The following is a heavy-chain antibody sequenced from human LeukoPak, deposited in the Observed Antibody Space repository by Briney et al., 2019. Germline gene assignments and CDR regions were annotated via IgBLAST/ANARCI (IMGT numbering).Heavy chain of an antibody. Sequence: GGSLRLSCAASGFTFSSYAMHWVRQAPGKGLEFVSSISSNGGSTYYAKSVKGRFTVSRDNSKNTLSLQMGSLRAEDMAVYYCARRNYYVSSGYFSGDAFDIWGQGTMVTVSS. D-gene: IGHD3-22*01. CDR1: GFTFSSYA. CDR3: ARRNYYVSSGYFSGDAFDI. V-gene: IGHV3-64*01. J-gene: IGHJ3*02. CDR2: ISSNGGST.